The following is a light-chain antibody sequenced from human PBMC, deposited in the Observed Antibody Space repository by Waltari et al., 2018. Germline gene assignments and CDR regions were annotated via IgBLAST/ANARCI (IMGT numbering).Light chain of an antibody. CDR3: CSFAGGNNFEVI. CDR2: EVS. Sequence: QSALDQPASASRCPGQSIPTPCPGNRSTVENYNFCSRSQHHPGKAPKLLIYEVSKRPAGISNRFSGSTSGNTASLTISGLQAEDESDYYCCSFAGGNNFEVIFGGGTRLTVL. CDR1: RSTVENYNF. J-gene: IGLJ2*01. V-gene: IGLV2-23*02.